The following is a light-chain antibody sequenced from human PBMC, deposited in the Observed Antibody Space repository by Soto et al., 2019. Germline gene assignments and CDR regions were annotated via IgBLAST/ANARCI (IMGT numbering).Light chain of an antibody. CDR2: RTF. J-gene: IGKJ5*01. V-gene: IGKV3-20*01. Sequence: IVLTQSPGTLSLSPGERATLSCRASQPITRRYLAWYQHQPGQAPRLLIYRTFARAPGIPDRFSGGGSGTDFTLTISRLAREDFAVYYCQQYDTSPPTFGQGTRLEIK. CDR1: QPITRRY. CDR3: QQYDTSPPT.